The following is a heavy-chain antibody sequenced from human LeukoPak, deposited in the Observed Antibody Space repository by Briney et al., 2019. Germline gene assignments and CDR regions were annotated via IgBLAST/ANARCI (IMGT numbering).Heavy chain of an antibody. J-gene: IGHJ6*04. V-gene: IGHV3-23*01. D-gene: IGHD3-10*01. CDR1: GFTFSSYA. CDR2: ISGSGGST. CDR3: AKVLLWFGEPNSWDV. Sequence: GGSLRLSCAASGFTFSSYAMSWVRQAPGKGLEWVSAISGSGGSTYYADSVRGRFTISRDNSKNTLYLQMNSLRAEDTAVYYCAKVLLWFGEPNSWDVWGKGTTVIVSS.